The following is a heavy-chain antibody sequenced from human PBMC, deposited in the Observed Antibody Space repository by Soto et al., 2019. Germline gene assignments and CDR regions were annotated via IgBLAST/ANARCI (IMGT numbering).Heavy chain of an antibody. Sequence: QVQLVQSGAEVKKPESSVKVSCKAPGGTFSTYAISWVRQAPGQGLEWMGGIIPMFGTANYAQRFQDRVTITADESTNTVYMELRSLRSEDTAVYFCASGIQRWLRRINNGYSGWGQGTLVTVSS. V-gene: IGHV1-69*12. CDR3: ASGIQRWLRRINNGYSG. CDR1: GGTFSTYA. J-gene: IGHJ4*02. CDR2: IIPMFGTA. D-gene: IGHD5-12*01.